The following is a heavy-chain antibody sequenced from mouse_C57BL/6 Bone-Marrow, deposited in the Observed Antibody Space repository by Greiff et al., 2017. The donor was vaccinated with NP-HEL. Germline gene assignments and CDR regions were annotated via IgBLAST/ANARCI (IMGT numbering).Heavy chain of an antibody. CDR1: GYAFSSSW. D-gene: IGHD1-1*01. J-gene: IGHJ3*01. Sequence: QVQLQQSGPELVKPGASVKISCKASGYAFSSSWMNWVKQRPGKGLEWIGRIYPGDGDTNYNGKFKGKATLTADKSSSTAYMQLSSLTSEDSAVYFCAREVVGKVLAYWGQRTLVTVSA. V-gene: IGHV1-82*01. CDR2: IYPGDGDT. CDR3: AREVVGKVLAY.